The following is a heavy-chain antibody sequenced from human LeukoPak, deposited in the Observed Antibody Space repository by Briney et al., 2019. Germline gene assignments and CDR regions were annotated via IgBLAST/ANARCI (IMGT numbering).Heavy chain of an antibody. D-gene: IGHD3-10*01. CDR1: GGSFSGYY. J-gene: IGHJ6*04. CDR2: TNHSGST. Sequence: SETLSLTCAVYGGSFSGYYWSWIRQPPGKGLEWIGETNHSGSTNYNPSLKSRVTISVDTSKNQFSLKLSSVTAADTAVYYCARGVGLYYYYGMDVWGKGTTVTVSS. CDR3: ARGVGLYYYYGMDV. V-gene: IGHV4-34*01.